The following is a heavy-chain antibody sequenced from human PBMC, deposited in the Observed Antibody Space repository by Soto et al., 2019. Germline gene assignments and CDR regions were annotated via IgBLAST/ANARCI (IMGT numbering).Heavy chain of an antibody. CDR2: ISGSGGST. Sequence: EVQLLESGGGLVQPGGSLRLSCAASGFTFSSYAMSWVRQAPGKGLEWVSAISGSGGSTYYADSVKGRFTISRDNPKNTLYLEKNSLRDEDTAVYYCARRNSGWYFDYWGQGTLVTVSS. V-gene: IGHV3-23*01. CDR3: ARRNSGWYFDY. J-gene: IGHJ4*02. D-gene: IGHD6-19*01. CDR1: GFTFSSYA.